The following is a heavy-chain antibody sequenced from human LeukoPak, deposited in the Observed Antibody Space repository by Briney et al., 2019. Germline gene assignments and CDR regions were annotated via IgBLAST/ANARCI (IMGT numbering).Heavy chain of an antibody. J-gene: IGHJ6*02. CDR1: GFTFSDYY. V-gene: IGHV3-11*01. D-gene: IGHD5-18*01. Sequence: GGSLRLSCVASGFTFSDYYMNWIRQAPGKGLEWVSYITTSGSTIYYIDSVEGRFTISRDNAKNSLYLQMNSLRAEDTAVYYCARSNSYGYVRTKDVWGQGTTVTVSS. CDR2: ITTSGSTI. CDR3: ARSNSYGYVRTKDV.